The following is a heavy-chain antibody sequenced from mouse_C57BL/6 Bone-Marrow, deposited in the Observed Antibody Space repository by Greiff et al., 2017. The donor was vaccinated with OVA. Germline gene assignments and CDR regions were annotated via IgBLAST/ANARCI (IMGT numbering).Heavy chain of an antibody. CDR2: IHPNSGST. CDR3: ARISTGAMDY. Sequence: QVQLQQPGAELVKPGASVKLSCKASGYTFTSYWMHWVKQRPGQGLEWIGMIHPNSGSTNYNEKFKSKATMTVDKSSRTAYMQLSSLTSDDSEVCACARISTGAMDYWGQGTSVTVSA. CDR1: GYTFTSYW. J-gene: IGHJ4*01. D-gene: IGHD1-1*01. V-gene: IGHV1-64*01.